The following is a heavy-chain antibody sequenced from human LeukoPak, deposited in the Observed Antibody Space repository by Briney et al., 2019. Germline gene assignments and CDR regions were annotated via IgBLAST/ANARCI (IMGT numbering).Heavy chain of an antibody. CDR3: ARGSYSSGYYDKNDY. Sequence: ASVKVSCKASGGTFSSYAISWVRQAPGQGLEWMGWISAYNGNTNYAQKLQGRVTMTTDTSTSTAYMELRSLRSDDTAVYYCARGSYSSGYYDKNDYWGQGTLVTVSS. CDR2: ISAYNGNT. V-gene: IGHV1-18*01. J-gene: IGHJ4*02. CDR1: GGTFSSYA. D-gene: IGHD3-22*01.